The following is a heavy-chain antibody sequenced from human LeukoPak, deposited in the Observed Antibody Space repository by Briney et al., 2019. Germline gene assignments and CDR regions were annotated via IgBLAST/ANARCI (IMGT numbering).Heavy chain of an antibody. CDR3: ARDEPRELFFAPFDFLPQTRRSNWFDP. Sequence: GASVKVSCKASGYTFTSYGISWVRQAPGQGLEWMGWISAYNGNKNYAQKLQGRVTMTTATSTSTAYMELRSLRSDDTAVYYCARDEPRELFFAPFDFLPQTRRSNWFDPWGQGTLVTVSS. V-gene: IGHV1-18*01. CDR2: ISAYNGNK. D-gene: IGHD1-26*01. J-gene: IGHJ5*02. CDR1: GYTFTSYG.